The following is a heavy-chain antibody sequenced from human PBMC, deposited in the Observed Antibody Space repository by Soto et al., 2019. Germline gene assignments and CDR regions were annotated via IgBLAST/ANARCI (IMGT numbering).Heavy chain of an antibody. V-gene: IGHV1-3*01. CDR2: INAGNGNT. Sequence: QVQLVQSGAEVKKPGASVKVSCKASGYTFTSYAMHWVRQAPGQRLEWMGGINAGNGNTKYSQKFQGRVTITRDTFARTAYMELSRLRSEDTAVYDCATRGRSLGYYYGMDVWGQGTTVTVSS. CDR3: ATRGRSLGYYYGMDV. D-gene: IGHD3-10*01. J-gene: IGHJ6*02. CDR1: GYTFTSYA.